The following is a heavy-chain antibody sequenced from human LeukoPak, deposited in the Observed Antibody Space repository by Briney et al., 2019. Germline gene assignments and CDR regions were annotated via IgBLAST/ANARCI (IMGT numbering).Heavy chain of an antibody. J-gene: IGHJ4*02. CDR1: GFTVSSNY. V-gene: IGHV3-53*05. Sequence: GGSLRLSCAASGFTVSSNYMSWVRQAPGKGLEWVSVIYSGGNTHYADSVKGRFTISRDNSKNTLYLQMNSLRAEDTAVYYCARGDEDIVVVPADVWGQGTLVTVSS. D-gene: IGHD2-2*01. CDR2: IYSGGNT. CDR3: ARGDEDIVVVPADV.